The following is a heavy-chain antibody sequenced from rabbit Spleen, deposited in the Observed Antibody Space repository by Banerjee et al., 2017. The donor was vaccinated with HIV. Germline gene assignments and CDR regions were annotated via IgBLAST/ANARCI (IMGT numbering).Heavy chain of an antibody. Sequence: QSLEESGGDLVKPGASLTLTCTASGFSFSSSDYMCWVRQAPGKGLEWIGYIEPIFGNTYYANWAKGRFTMSRTSSTTVTLQMTSLTAADTATYFCARDLVAVIGWNFRLWGQGTLVTVS. CDR2: IEPIFGNT. CDR3: ARDLVAVIGWNFRL. D-gene: IGHD1-1*01. V-gene: IGHV1S40*01. J-gene: IGHJ3*01. CDR1: GFSFSSSDY.